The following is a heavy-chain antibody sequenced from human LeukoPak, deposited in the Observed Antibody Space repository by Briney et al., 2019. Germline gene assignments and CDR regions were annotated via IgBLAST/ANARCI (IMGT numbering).Heavy chain of an antibody. CDR3: ARAPGYRSSTSCYTPPWFDP. CDR1: GFTFSDYY. CDR2: FSSSGSTI. V-gene: IGHV3-11*01. D-gene: IGHD2-2*02. J-gene: IGHJ5*02. Sequence: GGSLRLSCAASGFTFSDYYMSWIRQAPGKGLEWVSSFSSSGSTIYYADSVKGRFTISRDNAKNSLYLQMNSLRAEDTAVYYCARAPGYRSSTSCYTPPWFDPWGQGTLVTVSS.